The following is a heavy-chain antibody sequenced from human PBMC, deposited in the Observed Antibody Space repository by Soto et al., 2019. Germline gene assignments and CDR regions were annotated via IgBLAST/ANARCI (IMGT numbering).Heavy chain of an antibody. Sequence: QVQLVQSGAAVKKPGSSVKVSCKASGGTFSSYTMSWVRQAPGQGLEWMGRIIPIFGITNYAQKFQGRVTITADKSTNTCYMELSSLRYEDTAVYYCAGPIVGATKWGQGTLVTVSS. D-gene: IGHD1-26*01. CDR1: GGTFSSYT. CDR2: IIPIFGIT. CDR3: AGPIVGATK. V-gene: IGHV1-69*02. J-gene: IGHJ4*02.